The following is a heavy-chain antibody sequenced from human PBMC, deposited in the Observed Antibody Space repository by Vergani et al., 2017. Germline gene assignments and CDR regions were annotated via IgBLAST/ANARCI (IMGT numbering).Heavy chain of an antibody. CDR3: VRDYDIVTGYYSYDFDN. CDR2: VYFSGAT. J-gene: IGHJ4*02. CDR1: GASINSRHYY. Sequence: QLLLQESGPGLVKPSETLSLTCTVSGASINSRHYYWGWIRQPPGKGPEWIGGVYFSGATYYNPALNSRVTISADTSKNQFSLKLNSVTAADTAVYYCVRDYDIVTGYYSYDFDNWGQGILVTVSS. D-gene: IGHD3-9*01. V-gene: IGHV4-39*02.